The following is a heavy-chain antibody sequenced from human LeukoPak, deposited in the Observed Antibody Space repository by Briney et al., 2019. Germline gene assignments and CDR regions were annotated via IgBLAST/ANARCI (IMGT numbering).Heavy chain of an antibody. CDR2: IYYSGTT. V-gene: IGHV4-31*03. CDR3: ARSTAYSSPGWDY. Sequence: TLSLTRTLPGGSISSGGYYWSWVRHHPGKGLEWIVYIYYSGTTYYNPSLESRFTISIDTSKKHFSLNLTSVTAEDTAVYYCARSTAYSSPGWDYWGQGTLVTVSS. D-gene: IGHD6-13*01. J-gene: IGHJ4*02. CDR1: GGSISSGGYY.